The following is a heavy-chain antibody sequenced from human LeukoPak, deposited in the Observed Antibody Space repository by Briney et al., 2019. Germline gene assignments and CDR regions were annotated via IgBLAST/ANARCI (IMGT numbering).Heavy chain of an antibody. CDR2: IYYSGST. Sequence: SETLSLTCTVSGGSISSYYWSWIRQPPGKGLEWIGYIYYSGSTNYNPSLKSRVTISVDTSKNQFSLKLSSVTAADTAVYYCARDSSSWFDYWGQGTLVTVSS. CDR1: GGSISSYY. V-gene: IGHV4-59*01. J-gene: IGHJ5*01. CDR3: ARDSSSWFDY. D-gene: IGHD6-13*01.